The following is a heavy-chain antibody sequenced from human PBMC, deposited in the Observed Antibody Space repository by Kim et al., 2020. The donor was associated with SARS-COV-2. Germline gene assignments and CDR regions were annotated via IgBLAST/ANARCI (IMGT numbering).Heavy chain of an antibody. D-gene: IGHD3-10*02. J-gene: IGHJ4*02. V-gene: IGHV3-43*01. Sequence: GGSLRLSCAASGFAFDAYSMHWVRQVPGKGLEWVSLINRDSRRSYYAESVRGRFTISRDNSRDFLFLDMNSLTFDDTALYYCVKELRGNQYVLSQWGQGTLVTVSS. CDR2: INRDSRRS. CDR3: VKELRGNQYVLSQ. CDR1: GFAFDAYS.